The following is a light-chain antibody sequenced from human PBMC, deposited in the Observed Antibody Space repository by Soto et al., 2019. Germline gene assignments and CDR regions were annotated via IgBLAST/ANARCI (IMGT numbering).Light chain of an antibody. Sequence: EIVMTQSPATLSVSPGERATLSCRASQSISTKVGWYQQRPGQAPRLLIYGASTRAAGVPPRFSGSGSGTEFTLTISSLQSEDFAVYYCQQYNIWSSITFGQGTRLEIK. V-gene: IGKV3-15*01. CDR1: QSISTK. J-gene: IGKJ5*01. CDR3: QQYNIWSSIT. CDR2: GAS.